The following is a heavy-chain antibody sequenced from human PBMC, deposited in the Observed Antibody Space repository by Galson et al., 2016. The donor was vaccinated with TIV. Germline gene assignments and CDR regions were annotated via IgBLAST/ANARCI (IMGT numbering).Heavy chain of an antibody. CDR2: IIPMFKIA. D-gene: IGHD5-24*01. CDR3: SWAIGYNFENAFHI. J-gene: IGHJ3*02. Sequence: SVKVSCKASGGTFSSDAISWVRQAPGQGLEWMGGIIPMFKIADYAQKFQGRITISADEFPSAAYMELSSLRFEDTAVYYCSWAIGYNFENAFHIWGQGTMVTFSS. V-gene: IGHV1-69*13. CDR1: GGTFSSDA.